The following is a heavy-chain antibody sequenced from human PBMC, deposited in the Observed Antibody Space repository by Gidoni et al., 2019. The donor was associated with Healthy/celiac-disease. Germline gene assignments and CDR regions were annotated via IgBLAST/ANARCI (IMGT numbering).Heavy chain of an antibody. V-gene: IGHV2-70*01. Sequence: QVTLRESVPALVKPTQTLTLTCTFSGFSLSTSGMCVSWIRQPPGKALEWLALIDWYDDKYYSTSLKTRLTISKYTSKNQVVLTMTNMDPVYTATYYCARTVPERDFSRVWGAFDIWGQGTIVTVSS. CDR2: IDWYDDK. D-gene: IGHD3-16*01. CDR3: ARTVPERDFSRVWGAFDI. CDR1: GFSLSTSGMC. J-gene: IGHJ3*02.